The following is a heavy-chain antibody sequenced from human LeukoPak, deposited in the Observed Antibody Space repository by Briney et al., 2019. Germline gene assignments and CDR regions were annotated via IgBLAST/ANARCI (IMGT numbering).Heavy chain of an antibody. D-gene: IGHD3-22*01. CDR3: AKGGPIITMIVVVITSETFDI. CDR2: ISGSGGST. J-gene: IGHJ3*02. CDR1: GFTFSSYA. V-gene: IGHV3-23*01. Sequence: GGSLRLSCAASGFTFSSYAMSWVRQAPGKGLGWVSAISGSGGSTYYADSVKGRFTISRDNSKNTLYLQMNSLRAEDTAVYYCAKGGPIITMIVVVITSETFDIWGQGAMVTVSS.